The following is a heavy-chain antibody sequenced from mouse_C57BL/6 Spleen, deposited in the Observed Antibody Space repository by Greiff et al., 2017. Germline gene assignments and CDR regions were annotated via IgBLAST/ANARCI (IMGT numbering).Heavy chain of an antibody. CDR3: ARTSMITTWVDY. CDR2: IDPDDGEP. J-gene: IGHJ4*01. V-gene: IGHV14-2*01. Sequence: VQLQQSWAELVKPGSSVKLSCTASCFNIKDYYMHCVQQLTEQGLEWIGRIDPDDGEPKYAPNFHGNATLPSATSSNTAYLQLSSLTSEDTAVYYCARTSMITTWVDYWGQGTSVTVSS. CDR1: CFNIKDYY. D-gene: IGHD2-4*01.